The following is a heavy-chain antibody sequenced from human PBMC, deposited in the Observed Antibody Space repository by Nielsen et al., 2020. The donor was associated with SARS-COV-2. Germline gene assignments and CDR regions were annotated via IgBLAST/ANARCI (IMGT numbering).Heavy chain of an antibody. CDR2: ISRNNGKT. D-gene: IGHD3-16*02. CDR3: ARAVGDDYVWGSYHPPRVDR. Sequence: ASVQVSCKASGYTFTTYGIVCVRQASGHGLEWMGWISRNNGKTHYAQKFQGRVTMTTDTSTTTAYMELRSLRSDDTAVYYCARAVGDDYVWGSYHPPRVDRWGQGTLVTVSS. V-gene: IGHV1-18*04. CDR1: GYTFTTYG. J-gene: IGHJ5*02.